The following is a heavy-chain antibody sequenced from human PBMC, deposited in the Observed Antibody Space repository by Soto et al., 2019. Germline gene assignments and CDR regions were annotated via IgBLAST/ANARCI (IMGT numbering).Heavy chain of an antibody. D-gene: IGHD3-10*01. J-gene: IGHJ6*02. V-gene: IGHV4-59*08. CDR3: PRHGFGPLHGLVDV. CDR1: GGSITNYY. CDR2: INYDGYS. Sequence: QVQLQESGPGLVKPSETLSLTCTVSGGSITNYYCRWFRQPPGKGLEWIGYINYDGYSAYNLSLKRRVTLSRDASKTQFSLMLESVTATDTAVYYCPRHGFGPLHGLVDVWGPGTTVIVSS.